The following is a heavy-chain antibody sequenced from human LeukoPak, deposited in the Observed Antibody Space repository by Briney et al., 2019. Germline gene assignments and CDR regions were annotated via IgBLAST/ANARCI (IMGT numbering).Heavy chain of an antibody. V-gene: IGHV3-9*01. CDR3: AKDSPRKAGWFYL. Sequence: GRSLRLSCAASGFTFDDYAMHWVRQAPGKGLEWVSGINWNSGTIGYADSVKGRFTISRDNAKNSLYLQVSSLRTEDTALYYCAKDSPRKAGWFYLRGQGTLVTVSS. CDR1: GFTFDDYA. CDR2: INWNSGTI. J-gene: IGHJ5*02.